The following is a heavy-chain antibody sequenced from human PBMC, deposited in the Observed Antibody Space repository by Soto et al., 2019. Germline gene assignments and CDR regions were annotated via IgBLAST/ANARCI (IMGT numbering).Heavy chain of an antibody. J-gene: IGHJ4*02. CDR2: VKDGGHT. D-gene: IGHD5-12*01. CDR3: ARGQEGVVATH. Sequence: QVQLQQWGAGLLKPSETLSLNCAVTGGSLSGYYWSWIRQPPGKGLEWIGEVKDGGHTNYSPSLRGRVTISSDPSNNQFSLRLNSVTAAGTGVYYCARGQEGVVATHWDQGSLVTVSS. CDR1: GGSLSGYY. V-gene: IGHV4-34*01.